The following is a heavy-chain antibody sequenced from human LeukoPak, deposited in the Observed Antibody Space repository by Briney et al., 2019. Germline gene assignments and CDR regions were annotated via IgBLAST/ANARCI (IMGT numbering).Heavy chain of an antibody. D-gene: IGHD3-3*01. CDR3: AREASGYYRDF. CDR1: TFTFSFHA. Sequence: GGSLRLSCAPSTFTFSFHAMHWVRQAPGKGLEWVALIWYDGSSKYYEESARGRFTISRDISKNTLYLQMNSLRAEDTAMYYCAREASGYYRDFWGQGTLVTVSS. CDR2: IWYDGSSK. J-gene: IGHJ4*02. V-gene: IGHV3-33*01.